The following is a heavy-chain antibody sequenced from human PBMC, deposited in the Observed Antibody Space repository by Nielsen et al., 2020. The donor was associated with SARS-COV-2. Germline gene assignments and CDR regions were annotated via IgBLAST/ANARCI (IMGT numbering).Heavy chain of an antibody. CDR3: AKGISSGWYGY. CDR2: ISSSSSYI. CDR1: GFTFSTYS. D-gene: IGHD6-19*01. J-gene: IGHJ4*02. Sequence: GESRKISCAASGFTFSTYSMNWVRQAPGKGLEWVSSISSSSSYIYYADSVKGRFTISRDNSKNTLYLQMNSLRAEDTAVYYCAKGISSGWYGYWGQGTLVTVSS. V-gene: IGHV3-21*04.